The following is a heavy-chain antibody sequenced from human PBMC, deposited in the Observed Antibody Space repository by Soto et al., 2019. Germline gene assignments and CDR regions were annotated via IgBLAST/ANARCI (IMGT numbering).Heavy chain of an antibody. J-gene: IGHJ4*02. CDR3: TRPCGGDCYRDY. D-gene: IGHD2-21*02. Sequence: EVQLVESGGGLVQPGGSLKLSCAASGLTFSGSAMHWVRQASGKGLEWVGRIRSKANSYATAYAASVKGRFTISRDDSKNTAYLQMNSLKTDDTAVYYCTRPCGGDCYRDYWGQGTLVTVSS. CDR1: GLTFSGSA. CDR2: IRSKANSYAT. V-gene: IGHV3-73*02.